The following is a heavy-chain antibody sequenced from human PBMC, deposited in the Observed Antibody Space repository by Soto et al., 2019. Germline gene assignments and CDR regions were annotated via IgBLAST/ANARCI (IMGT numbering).Heavy chain of an antibody. J-gene: IGHJ3*02. V-gene: IGHV1-69*06. CDR3: ARAYNWNDAPHAFDI. Sequence: SAKVSCKASGGTFSSYAISWVRQAPGQGLEWMGGIIPIFGTANYAQKFQGRVTITADKSTSTAYMELSSLRSEDTAVYYCARAYNWNDAPHAFDIWGQGTMVTVSS. D-gene: IGHD1-20*01. CDR1: GGTFSSYA. CDR2: IIPIFGTA.